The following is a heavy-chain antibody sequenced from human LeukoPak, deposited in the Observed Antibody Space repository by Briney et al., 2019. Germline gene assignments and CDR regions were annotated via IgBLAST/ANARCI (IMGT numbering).Heavy chain of an antibody. D-gene: IGHD6-6*01. CDR1: GGSISSYY. V-gene: IGHV4-59*08. CDR3: ARGRRGYSSSSNWFDP. Sequence: SETLSLTCTVSGGSISSYYWSWIRQPPGKGLEWIGYIYYSGSTNYNPSLKSRVTISVDTSKNQFSLKLSSVTAADTAVYYCARGRRGYSSSSNWFDPWGQGTLVTVSS. J-gene: IGHJ5*02. CDR2: IYYSGST.